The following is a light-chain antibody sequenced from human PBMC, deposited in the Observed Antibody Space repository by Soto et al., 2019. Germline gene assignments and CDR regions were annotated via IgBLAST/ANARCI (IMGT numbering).Light chain of an antibody. Sequence: EIVMTQSPATLSVSPGERATLSCRASQSVSSNLAWYQQKPDQAPRLLIYGASTRATGIPARFSGSGSGTEFTLTISSLQSEDFAVYYCLQYNNWPPAWTFGQGTKVEIE. CDR1: QSVSSN. J-gene: IGKJ1*01. CDR2: GAS. CDR3: LQYNNWPPAWT. V-gene: IGKV3-15*01.